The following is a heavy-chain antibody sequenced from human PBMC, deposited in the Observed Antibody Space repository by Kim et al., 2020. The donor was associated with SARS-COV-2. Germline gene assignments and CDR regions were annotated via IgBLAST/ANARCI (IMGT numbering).Heavy chain of an antibody. CDR1: GFTFSSYS. D-gene: IGHD3-3*01. J-gene: IGHJ5*02. V-gene: IGHV3-48*02. CDR3: ARDPKFLEWSPNWFDP. CDR2: ISSSSSTI. Sequence: LSLTCAASGFTFSSYSMNWVRQAPGKGLEWVSYISSSSSTIYYADSVKGRFTISRDNAKNSLYLQMNSLRDEDTAVYYCARDPKFLEWSPNWFDPWGQGTLVTVSS.